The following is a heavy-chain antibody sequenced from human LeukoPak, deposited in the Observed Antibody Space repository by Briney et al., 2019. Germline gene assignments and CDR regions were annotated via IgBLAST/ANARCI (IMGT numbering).Heavy chain of an antibody. Sequence: ASVKVSCKASGYTFTSYGISWVRQAPGQGLEWIGWISAYNGNTNYAQKLQGRVTMTTDTSTSTAYMELRSLRSDDTAVYYCAREASYYYDSSGYYGDYYYYGMDVWGQGTTVTVSS. V-gene: IGHV1-18*01. J-gene: IGHJ6*02. D-gene: IGHD3-22*01. CDR3: AREASYYYDSSGYYGDYYYYGMDV. CDR2: ISAYNGNT. CDR1: GYTFTSYG.